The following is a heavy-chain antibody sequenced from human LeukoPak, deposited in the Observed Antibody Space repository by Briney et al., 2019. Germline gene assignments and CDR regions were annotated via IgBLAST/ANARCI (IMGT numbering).Heavy chain of an antibody. Sequence: PGGSLRLSCAASGFTFSSYAMSWVRQAPGKGLEWVSVIYSGGSTYYADSVKGRFTISRDNSKNTLYLQMNSLRAEDTAVYYCAGELRARTGLNWGQGTLVTVSS. V-gene: IGHV3-66*01. J-gene: IGHJ4*02. CDR2: IYSGGST. CDR1: GFTFSSYA. CDR3: AGELRARTGLN. D-gene: IGHD1-14*01.